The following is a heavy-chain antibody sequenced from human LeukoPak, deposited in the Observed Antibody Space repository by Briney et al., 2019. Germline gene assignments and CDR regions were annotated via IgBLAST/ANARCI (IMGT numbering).Heavy chain of an antibody. CDR3: ARGGGLDV. J-gene: IGHJ6*02. V-gene: IGHV3-7*03. Sequence: GGSLRLSCAASGFTFSSYWMNWARQAPGKGLEWVASINHNGNVNYYVDSVKGRVTISRDNAQNSLYLQMSNLGAEDTAVYFCARGGGLDVWGQGATVTVSS. D-gene: IGHD3-16*01. CDR1: GFTFSSYW. CDR2: INHNGNVN.